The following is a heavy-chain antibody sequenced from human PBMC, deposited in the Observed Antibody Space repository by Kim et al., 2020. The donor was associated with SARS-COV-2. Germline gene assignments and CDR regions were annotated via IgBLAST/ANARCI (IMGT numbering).Heavy chain of an antibody. CDR3: ARESRLQWRGYGMDV. V-gene: IGHV3-33*01. J-gene: IGHJ6*02. CDR2: IWYDGSNK. D-gene: IGHD6-19*01. CDR1: GFTFSSYG. Sequence: GGSLRLSCAASGFTFSSYGMHWVRQAPGKGLEWVAVIWYDGSNKYYADSVKGRFTISRDNSKNTLYLQMNSLRAEDTAVYYCARESRLQWRGYGMDVWGQGTTVTVSS.